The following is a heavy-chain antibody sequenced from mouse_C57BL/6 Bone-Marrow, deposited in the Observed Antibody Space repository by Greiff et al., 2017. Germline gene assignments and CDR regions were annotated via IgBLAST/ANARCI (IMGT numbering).Heavy chain of an antibody. CDR1: GYSFTGYY. V-gene: IGHV1-42*01. D-gene: IGHD1-1*01. CDR3: ARQAIFYYGSSHAMDY. Sequence: VQLQQSGPELVKPGASVKISCKASGYSFTGYYMNWVKQSPEKSLEWIGEINPSTGGTTYNQKFKAKATLTVDKSSSTAYMQLKSLTSEDSAVYYCARQAIFYYGSSHAMDYWGQGTSVTVSS. CDR2: INPSTGGT. J-gene: IGHJ4*01.